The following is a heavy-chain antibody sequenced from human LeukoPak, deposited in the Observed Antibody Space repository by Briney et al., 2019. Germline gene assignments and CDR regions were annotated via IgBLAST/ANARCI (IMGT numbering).Heavy chain of an antibody. D-gene: IGHD6-13*01. V-gene: IGHV1-18*01. CDR1: GYTFISYG. Sequence: GASVKVSCKASGYTFISYGISWVRQAPGQGLEWMGWISAYIGNTNYAQKLQGRVTMTTDTSTSTAYMDLRSLRSDDTAVYYCARGGGAAADYSYYYMYVWGKGTTVTVSS. CDR3: ARGGGAAADYSYYYMYV. J-gene: IGHJ6*03. CDR2: ISAYIGNT.